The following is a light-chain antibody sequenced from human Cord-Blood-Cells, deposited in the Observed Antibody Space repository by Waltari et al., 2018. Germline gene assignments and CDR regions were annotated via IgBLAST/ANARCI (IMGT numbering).Light chain of an antibody. CDR1: SSDVGGYNY. J-gene: IGLJ1*01. CDR3: SSYAGSNNYV. CDR2: EVS. Sequence: QSALTQPPSASGSPGQSVTISCTGTSSDVGGYNYVSWYQQHPGKAPKLMIYEVSKRPPGGPDRVSGSKAGNTASRTVSGLQAEDEADYYCSSYAGSNNYVFGTGTKVTVL. V-gene: IGLV2-8*01.